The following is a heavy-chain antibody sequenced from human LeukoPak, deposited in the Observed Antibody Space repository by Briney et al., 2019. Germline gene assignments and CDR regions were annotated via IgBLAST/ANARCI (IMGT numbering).Heavy chain of an antibody. V-gene: IGHV4-61*08. CDR2: IYYSGST. Sequence: PSETLSLTCTVSGGSISSGGYYWSWIRQPPGKGLEWIGYIYYSGSTNYNPSLKSRVTISVDTSKNQFSLKLSSVTAADTAVYYCARGGPYYDFWSGYRDDYYYMDVWGKGTTVTVSS. J-gene: IGHJ6*03. CDR3: ARGGPYYDFWSGYRDDYYYMDV. D-gene: IGHD3-3*01. CDR1: GGSISSGGYY.